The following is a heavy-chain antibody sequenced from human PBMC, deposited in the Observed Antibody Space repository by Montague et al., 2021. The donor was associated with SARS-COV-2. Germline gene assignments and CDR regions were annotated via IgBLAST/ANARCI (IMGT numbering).Heavy chain of an antibody. CDR3: SRGYNYGPFNL. CDR2: INRNGDTT. V-gene: IGHV3-20*04. D-gene: IGHD5-18*01. J-gene: IGHJ4*02. Sequence: SLRLSCAASGFTFDDYGMSWVRQAPGKGLEWVSGINRNGDTTDYGDSVKGRFIISRDNVKNSLYLQMISLRAEDTALYYCSRGYNYGPFNLWGQGTLVTVTS. CDR1: GFTFDDYG.